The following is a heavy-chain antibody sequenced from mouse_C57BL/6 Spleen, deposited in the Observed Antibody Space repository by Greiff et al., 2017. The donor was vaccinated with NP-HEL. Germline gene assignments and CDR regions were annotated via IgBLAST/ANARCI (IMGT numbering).Heavy chain of an antibody. CDR1: GFTFSSYG. CDR2: ISSGGSYT. V-gene: IGHV5-6*01. J-gene: IGHJ4*01. D-gene: IGHD4-1*01. CDR3: AREELGRGAMDY. Sequence: EVQVVESGGDLVKPGGSLKLSCAASGFTFSSYGMSWVRQTPDKRLEWVATISSGGSYTYYPDSVKGRFTISRDNAKNTLYLQMSSLKSEDTAMYYCAREELGRGAMDYWGRGTSVTVSS.